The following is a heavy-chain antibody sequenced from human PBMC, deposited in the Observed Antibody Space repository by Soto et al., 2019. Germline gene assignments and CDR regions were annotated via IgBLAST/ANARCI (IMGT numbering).Heavy chain of an antibody. CDR3: ARRGHCGGDCCSGSFGWFVQ. Sequence: GESLKISCKGSGYNFNSYWIGWVRQMPGKGLEWMGIIYPGDSDTRYSPSFQGQVTISADKSISTAYLQWSSLTASDTAIYYCARRGHCGGDCCSGSFGWFVQWGQGTLVTVFS. CDR1: GYNFNSYW. J-gene: IGHJ5*02. CDR2: IYPGDSDT. V-gene: IGHV5-51*01. D-gene: IGHD2-21*02.